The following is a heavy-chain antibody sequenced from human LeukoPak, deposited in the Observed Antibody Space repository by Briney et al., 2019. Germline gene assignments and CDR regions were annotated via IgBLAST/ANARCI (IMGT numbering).Heavy chain of an antibody. CDR1: GGSISSSSYY. V-gene: IGHV4-39*07. CDR3: ARERRCSSTSCYGYYYYYMDV. J-gene: IGHJ6*03. D-gene: IGHD2-2*01. CDR2: INHSGST. Sequence: SETLSLTCTVSGGSISSSSYYWSWIRQPPGKGLEWIGEINHSGSTNYNPSLKSRVTISVDTSKNQFSLKLSSVTAADTAVYYCARERRCSSTSCYGYYYYYMDVWGKGTTVTVSS.